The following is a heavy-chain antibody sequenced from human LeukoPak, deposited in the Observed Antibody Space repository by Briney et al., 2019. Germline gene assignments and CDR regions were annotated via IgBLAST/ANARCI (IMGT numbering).Heavy chain of an antibody. J-gene: IGHJ5*02. CDR2: ISSSGSTI. D-gene: IGHD1-26*01. V-gene: IGHV3-11*01. CDR3: ARALWELLQNWFDP. CDR1: GFTFSDYY. Sequence: GGFLRLSCAASGFTFSDYYMSWIRQAPGKGLEWVSYISSSGSTIYYADSVKGRFTISRDNAKNSLYLQMNSLRAEDTAVYYCARALWELLQNWFDPWGQGTLVTVSS.